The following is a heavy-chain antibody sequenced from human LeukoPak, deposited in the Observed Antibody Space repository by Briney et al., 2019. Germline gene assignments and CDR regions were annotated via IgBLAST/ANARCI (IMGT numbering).Heavy chain of an antibody. Sequence: SETLSLTCTVSGGSISSYYWSWIRQPPGKGLEWIGYIYYSGSTNYNPSLKSRVTISVDTSKNQFSLKLSSVTAADTAVYYCAREKDYYYYMDVWGKGTTVTIPS. V-gene: IGHV4-59*01. CDR3: AREKDYYYYMDV. CDR1: GGSISSYY. CDR2: IYYSGST. J-gene: IGHJ6*03.